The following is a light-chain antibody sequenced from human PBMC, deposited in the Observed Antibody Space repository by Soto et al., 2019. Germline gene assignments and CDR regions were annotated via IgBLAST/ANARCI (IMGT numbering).Light chain of an antibody. Sequence: EIVLTQSPGTLSLSPGERATLSCRDSQSVSSNYLAWYQQKPGQAPRLFIYAASSRVTGIPDRFSGSGSGTDFTLTISRLEPEDFAVYYCQPYGSSPYTFGQGTKVEIK. CDR3: QPYGSSPYT. CDR1: QSVSSNY. J-gene: IGKJ2*01. V-gene: IGKV3-20*01. CDR2: AAS.